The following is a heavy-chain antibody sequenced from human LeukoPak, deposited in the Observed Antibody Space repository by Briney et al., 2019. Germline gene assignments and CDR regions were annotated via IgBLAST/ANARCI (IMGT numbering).Heavy chain of an antibody. V-gene: IGHV3-21*01. J-gene: IGHJ4*02. Sequence: NPGGSLRLSCAASGLTFSSYSMNWVRQAPGKGLEWVSSISSSSSYIYYADSVKGRFTISRDNAKNSLYLQMNSLRAEDTAVYYCARVWDILTGYPPDYWGQGTLVTVSS. CDR2: ISSSSSYI. CDR1: GLTFSSYS. D-gene: IGHD3-9*01. CDR3: ARVWDILTGYPPDY.